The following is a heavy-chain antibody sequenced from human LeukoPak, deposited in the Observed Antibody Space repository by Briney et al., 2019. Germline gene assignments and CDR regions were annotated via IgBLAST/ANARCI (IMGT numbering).Heavy chain of an antibody. CDR2: IYTSGST. CDR3: ARGIYPVGATDY. Sequence: PSETLSLTCTVSSGSISSYYWSWIRQLAGKGLEWIGRIYTSGSTNYNPSLKSRVTMSVDTSKNQFFLKLSSVTAADTAVYYCARGIYPVGATDYWGQGTLVTVSS. CDR1: SGSISSYY. V-gene: IGHV4-4*07. D-gene: IGHD1-26*01. J-gene: IGHJ4*02.